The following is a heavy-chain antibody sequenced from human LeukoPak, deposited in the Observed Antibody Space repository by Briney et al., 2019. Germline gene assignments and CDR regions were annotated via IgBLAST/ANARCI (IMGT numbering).Heavy chain of an antibody. CDR2: MNPNSGNT. J-gene: IGHJ4*02. D-gene: IGHD3-10*01. Sequence: ASVKVSCKASGYTFTSYDINWVRQATGQGLEWMGWMNPNSGNTGYAQKFQGRVTMTRNTSISTAYMELSSLRAEDTAVYYCAKVTNLVRGAPAYYFDYWGQGTLVTVSS. CDR3: AKVTNLVRGAPAYYFDY. CDR1: GYTFTSYD. V-gene: IGHV1-8*01.